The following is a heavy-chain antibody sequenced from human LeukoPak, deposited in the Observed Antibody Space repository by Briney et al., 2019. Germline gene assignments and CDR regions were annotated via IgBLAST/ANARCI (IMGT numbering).Heavy chain of an antibody. CDR1: GFTFSSYW. CDR3: ARISSGRSTYYFDY. Sequence: GGSLRLSCAASGFTFSSYWMHWVRQAPGKGLVWVSRINTDGSITNYADSVKGRFTISRDNAKNTLYLQMNSLRAEDTAVYYCARISSGRSTYYFDYWGQGTLVTVSS. J-gene: IGHJ4*02. V-gene: IGHV3-74*01. D-gene: IGHD1-26*01. CDR2: INTDGSIT.